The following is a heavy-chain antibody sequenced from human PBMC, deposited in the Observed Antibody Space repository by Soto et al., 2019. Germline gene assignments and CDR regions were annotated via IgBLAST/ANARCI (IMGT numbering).Heavy chain of an antibody. CDR3: ARDEDQYSSGWYYWFDP. V-gene: IGHV3-21*01. Sequence: EVQLVESGGGLVKPGGSLRLSCAASGFTFSSYSMNWVRQAPGKGLEWVSSISSSSSYIYYADSVKGRFTISRXNAKXXXXXXXXXXXXXXXXXXXCARDEDQYSSGWYYWFDPWGQGTLVTVSS. D-gene: IGHD6-19*01. CDR1: GFTFSSYS. CDR2: ISSSSSYI. J-gene: IGHJ5*02.